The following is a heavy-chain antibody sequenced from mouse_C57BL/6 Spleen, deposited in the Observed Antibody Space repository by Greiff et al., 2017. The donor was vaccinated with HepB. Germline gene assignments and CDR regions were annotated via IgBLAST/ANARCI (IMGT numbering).Heavy chain of an antibody. CDR2: IDPSDSYT. V-gene: IGHV1-50*01. J-gene: IGHJ3*01. CDR1: GYTFTSYW. D-gene: IGHD1-1*01. Sequence: QVHVKQPGAELVKPGASVKLSCKASGYTFTSYWMQWVKQRPGQGLEWIGEIDPSDSYTNYNQKFKGKATLTVDTSSSTAYMQLSSLTSEDSAVYYCARSSYYYGSSPPDFAYWGQGTLVTVSA. CDR3: ARSSYYYGSSPPDFAY.